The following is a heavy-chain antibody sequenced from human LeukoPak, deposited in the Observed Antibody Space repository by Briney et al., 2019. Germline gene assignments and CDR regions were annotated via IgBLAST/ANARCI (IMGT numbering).Heavy chain of an antibody. CDR1: AFTLRIYV. Sequence: GGSLRLTCAAAAFTLRIYVLDWVRQAPGKGLEWVSYIDSSGSIIYYADSVKGRFTISRDNAKNSLYLQLNSLRAEDTGVYYCAKTPRRNYCDSSSSYNWFDPWGQGTRVTVSS. CDR3: AKTPRRNYCDSSSSYNWFDP. V-gene: IGHV3-48*03. CDR2: IDSSGSII. J-gene: IGHJ5*02. D-gene: IGHD3-22*01.